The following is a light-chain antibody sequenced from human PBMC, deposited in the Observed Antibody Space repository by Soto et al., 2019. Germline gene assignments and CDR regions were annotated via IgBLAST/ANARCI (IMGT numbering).Light chain of an antibody. CDR2: DAS. V-gene: IGKV3-11*01. CDR1: QSVSSY. CDR3: QQRSNGYT. Sequence: EIVLTQSPATLSLSPGERATLSCRASQSVSSYLAWYQQKPGQAPRLLIYDASNRATCIPARFSGSGSGTDFALKISSRGPEYFAFYYCQQRSNGYTCSQRTKMEIK. J-gene: IGKJ2*01.